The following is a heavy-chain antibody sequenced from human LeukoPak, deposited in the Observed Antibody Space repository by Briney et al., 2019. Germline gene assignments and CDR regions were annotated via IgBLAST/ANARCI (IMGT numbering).Heavy chain of an antibody. J-gene: IGHJ4*02. Sequence: GGSLRLSCAASGFTVSNAWMNWVRQAPGKGLEWVGCIKSKTDGGTTDYAAPVKGRFTISRDDSKNTLFLQMNSLKTEDTAVYYCTHYTVTTSFDYWGQGTLVTVSS. D-gene: IGHD4-11*01. CDR2: IKSKTDGGTT. CDR1: GFTVSNAW. V-gene: IGHV3-15*07. CDR3: THYTVTTSFDY.